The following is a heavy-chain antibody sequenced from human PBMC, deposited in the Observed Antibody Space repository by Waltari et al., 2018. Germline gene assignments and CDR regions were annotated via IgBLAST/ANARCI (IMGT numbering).Heavy chain of an antibody. D-gene: IGHD2-15*01. CDR2: VLGSGRT. CDR3: ARDRGRGLYLDT. J-gene: IGHJ4*02. Sequence: QLQLQESGPGLVKPSETLSLICAVSGDSMSNNWWSWVRQSPGKGLEWIGQVLGSGRTNYNPSFASRVTISLDTSTYQFALKMTSATAADTALYDCARDRGRGLYLDTWGPGTLVTVSP. V-gene: IGHV4-4*02. CDR1: GDSMSNNW.